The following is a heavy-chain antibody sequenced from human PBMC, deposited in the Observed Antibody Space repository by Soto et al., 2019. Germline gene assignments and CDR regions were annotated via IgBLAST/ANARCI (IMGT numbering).Heavy chain of an antibody. Sequence: ASVKVSCKXSGYTLTELSMHWVRQAPGKGLEWMGGFDPEDGETIYAQKFQGRVTMTEDTSTDTAYMELSSLRSEDTAVYYCATALLRLSDIVGATPTRYYFDYWGQGTLVTVSS. D-gene: IGHD1-26*01. J-gene: IGHJ4*02. CDR2: FDPEDGET. V-gene: IGHV1-24*01. CDR3: ATALLRLSDIVGATPTRYYFDY. CDR1: GYTLTELS.